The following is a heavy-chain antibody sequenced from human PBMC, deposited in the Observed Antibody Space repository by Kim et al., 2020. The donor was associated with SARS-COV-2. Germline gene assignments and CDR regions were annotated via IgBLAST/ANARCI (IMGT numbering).Heavy chain of an antibody. CDR1: GGSISSGGYY. Sequence: SETLSLTCTVSGGSISSGGYYWSWIRQHPGKGLEWIGYIYYSGSTYYNPSLKSRVTISVDTSKNQFSLKLSSVTAADTAVYYCARVIRPGGDGYNPFDYWGQGTLVTVSS. J-gene: IGHJ4*02. CDR3: ARVIRPGGDGYNPFDY. V-gene: IGHV4-31*03. CDR2: IYYSGST. D-gene: IGHD5-12*01.